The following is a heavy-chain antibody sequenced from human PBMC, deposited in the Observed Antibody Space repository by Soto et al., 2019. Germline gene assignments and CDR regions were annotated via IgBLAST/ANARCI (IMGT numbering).Heavy chain of an antibody. CDR2: INPSGGST. D-gene: IGHD6-25*01. CDR1: GYTFTSYY. V-gene: IGHV1-46*01. Sequence: ASVKVSCKASGYTFTSYYMHWVRQAPGQGLEWMGIINPSGGSTSYAQKFQGRVTMTRDTSTSTVYMELSSLRSEDTAVYYCASTSPLVAAADYYYYGMDVWGQGTTVTVYS. J-gene: IGHJ6*02. CDR3: ASTSPLVAAADYYYYGMDV.